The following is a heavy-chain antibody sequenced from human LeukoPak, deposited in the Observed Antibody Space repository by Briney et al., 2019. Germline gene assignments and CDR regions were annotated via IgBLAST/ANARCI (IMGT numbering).Heavy chain of an antibody. D-gene: IGHD4-17*01. Sequence: SVKVSCKASGYTFTGYYMHWVRQAPGQGLEWMGWINPNSGGTNYAQKFQGRVTMTRDTSISTAYMELSRLRSDDTAVYYCARDLGIDYGDYGRYYYYYYMDVWGKGTTVTISS. CDR1: GYTFTGYY. V-gene: IGHV1-2*02. CDR3: ARDLGIDYGDYGRYYYYYYMDV. CDR2: INPNSGGT. J-gene: IGHJ6*03.